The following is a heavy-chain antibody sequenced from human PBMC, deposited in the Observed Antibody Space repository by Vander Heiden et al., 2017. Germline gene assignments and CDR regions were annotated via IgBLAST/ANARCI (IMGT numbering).Heavy chain of an antibody. Sequence: QVQLVESGGGVVQPGRSLRLSCAASGFPFSRYGMHWVRQAPGKGLEWVAVISYDGSNKYYADSVKGRFTISRDNSKNTLYLQMNSLRAEDTAVYYCAKGPRGSYYGRPTYYFDYWGQGTLVTVSS. CDR1: GFPFSRYG. V-gene: IGHV3-30*18. CDR2: ISYDGSNK. CDR3: AKGPRGSYYGRPTYYFDY. J-gene: IGHJ4*02. D-gene: IGHD1-26*01.